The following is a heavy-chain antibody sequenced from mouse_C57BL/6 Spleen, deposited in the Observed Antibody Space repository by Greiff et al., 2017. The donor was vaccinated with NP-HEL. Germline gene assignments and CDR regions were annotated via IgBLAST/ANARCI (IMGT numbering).Heavy chain of an antibody. V-gene: IGHV1-39*01. CDR2: IHPNYGTT. J-gene: IGHJ4*01. CDR1: GYSFTDYN. CDR3: ARGWGTTAMED. Sequence: VQLQESGPELVKPGASVKISCKASGYSFTDYNMNWVKQSPGKSLEWIGVIHPNYGTTSYNQKFKGKATLTVDQSSSIAYMQLNSLTSEDSAVFCCARGWGTTAMEDWGKGTSVTVAS. D-gene: IGHD1-1*01.